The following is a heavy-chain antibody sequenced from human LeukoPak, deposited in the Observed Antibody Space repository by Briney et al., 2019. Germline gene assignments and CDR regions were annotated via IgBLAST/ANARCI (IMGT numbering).Heavy chain of an antibody. J-gene: IGHJ6*02. V-gene: IGHV3-74*01. CDR2: INSDGSST. D-gene: IGHD4-17*01. CDR3: ARDRELSYGDYGQFYYFGMDG. Sequence: GGTLRLSCAASGVTFSSYWMHWVRKAPGPGLVRVSRINSDGSSTSYADSVKGRFTISRDNAKNALDLQMNSLRAEDTAVYYCARDRELSYGDYGQFYYFGMDGWGQGTTVTVSS. CDR1: GVTFSSYW.